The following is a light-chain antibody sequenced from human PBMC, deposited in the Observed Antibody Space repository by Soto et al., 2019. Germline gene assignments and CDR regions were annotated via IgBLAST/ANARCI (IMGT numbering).Light chain of an antibody. CDR2: AAS. Sequence: DIQMTQSPSSLSASVGDRVTITCRAGQAIHNYVAWYQQKPGKVPKLLMYAASTLQSGVPSRFSGSGSGTDFTLTNSSLQPVYVASYYCQKYNSAPSSFGHGTKVYNK. J-gene: IGKJ3*01. CDR1: QAIHNY. CDR3: QKYNSAPSS. V-gene: IGKV1-27*01.